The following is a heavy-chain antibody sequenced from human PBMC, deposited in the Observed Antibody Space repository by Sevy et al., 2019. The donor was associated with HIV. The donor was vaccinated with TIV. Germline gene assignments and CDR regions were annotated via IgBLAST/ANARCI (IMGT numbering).Heavy chain of an antibody. Sequence: GGSLRLSCAASGFTFSSYWMSWVRQAPGKGLEWVANIKQDGSEKYYVDSVKGRFTISRDNAKNTLYLQMNSLRAEDTAVYYCERRSELLTYYYYGMDVWGHGTTVTVSS. J-gene: IGHJ6*02. CDR1: GFTFSSYW. D-gene: IGHD1-26*01. CDR3: ERRSELLTYYYYGMDV. V-gene: IGHV3-7*01. CDR2: IKQDGSEK.